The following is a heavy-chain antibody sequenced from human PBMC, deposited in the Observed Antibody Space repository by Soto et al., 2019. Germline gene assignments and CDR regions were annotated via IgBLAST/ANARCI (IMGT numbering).Heavy chain of an antibody. J-gene: IGHJ4*02. CDR3: ARATYSNAWYRFDL. V-gene: IGHV3-7*03. CDR2: IKHDGSVQ. D-gene: IGHD4-4*01. Sequence: LRLSCEASGFTFSGYWMSWVRQAPGKGLGWVADIKHDGSVQYYVDSVKGRFTISRDNAKKLLYLQMNGLRAEDTALYYCARATYSNAWYRFDLWGQGTLVTVSS. CDR1: GFTFSGYW.